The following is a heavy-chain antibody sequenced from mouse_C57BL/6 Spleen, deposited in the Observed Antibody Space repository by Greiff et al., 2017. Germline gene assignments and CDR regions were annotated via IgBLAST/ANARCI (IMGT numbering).Heavy chain of an antibody. CDR1: GYTFTSYG. CDR3: ARAGPHYYGSSYGDY. J-gene: IGHJ2*01. CDR2: IYPRSGNT. Sequence: QVQLQQSGAELARPGASVKLSCKASGYTFTSYGISWVKQRTGQGLEWIGEIYPRSGNTYYNEKFKGKATLTADKSSSTAYMELRSLTSEDSAVYFCARAGPHYYGSSYGDYWGQGTTLTVSS. V-gene: IGHV1-81*01. D-gene: IGHD1-1*01.